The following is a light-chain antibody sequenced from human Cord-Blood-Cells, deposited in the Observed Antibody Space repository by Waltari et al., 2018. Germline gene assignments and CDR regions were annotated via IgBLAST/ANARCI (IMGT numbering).Light chain of an antibody. CDR3: QQSYSTPPIT. CDR1: QSIRSY. CDR2: AAS. J-gene: IGKJ5*01. Sequence: DIQMTQSPSSLSASVGDRVTITCRASQSIRSYLNWYQQKPGKAHKLLIYAASSLQSGVPSRFSGSGSGTDFTLTISSLQPEDFATYYCQQSYSTPPITFGQGTRLEIK. V-gene: IGKV1-39*01.